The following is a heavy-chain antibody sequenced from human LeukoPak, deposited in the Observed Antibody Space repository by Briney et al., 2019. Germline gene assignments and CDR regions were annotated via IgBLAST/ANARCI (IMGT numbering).Heavy chain of an antibody. V-gene: IGHV3-74*01. CDR1: GFTFSSYW. D-gene: IGHD6-19*01. Sequence: GGSLRLSCAASGFTFSSYWMHWVRQAPGKGLVWVSRINSDGSSTSYADSVRGRFSISRDNAKNTLYLQMNSLRAEDTAVYYCAKVDGSGRYMDVWGKGTTVTISS. J-gene: IGHJ6*03. CDR2: INSDGSST. CDR3: AKVDGSGRYMDV.